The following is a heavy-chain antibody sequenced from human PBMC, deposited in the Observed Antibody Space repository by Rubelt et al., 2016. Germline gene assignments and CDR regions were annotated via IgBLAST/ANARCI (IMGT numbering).Heavy chain of an antibody. Sequence: SWVRQVPGKGLEWVGRIKSKSDGGTTDYAAPVNGRFTISRDDSKNTLYLQMNSLKAEDTAVYYCTTESPVTQNGLFDNWGQGTLVTVSS. V-gene: IGHV3-15*01. CDR3: TTESPVTQNGLFDN. D-gene: IGHD1-1*01. J-gene: IGHJ4*02. CDR2: IKSKSDGGTT.